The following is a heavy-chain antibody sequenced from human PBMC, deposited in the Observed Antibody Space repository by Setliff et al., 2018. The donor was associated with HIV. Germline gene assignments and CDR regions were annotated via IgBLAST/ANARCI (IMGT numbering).Heavy chain of an antibody. CDR2: FDYNGDS. D-gene: IGHD3-10*01. J-gene: IGHJ6*03. CDR3: ARHLRQLFSSDFYFYYYYMDV. V-gene: IGHV4-39*01. Sequence: SETLSLTCTVSGDSVNDRSYFWGWIRQPPGKGLEWIGTFDYNGDSRYNPSLKSRVTISVDTSKNQFSLKLNSVTAADTAVYYCARHLRQLFSSDFYFYYYYMDVWGKGTTVTVSS. CDR1: GDSVNDRSYF.